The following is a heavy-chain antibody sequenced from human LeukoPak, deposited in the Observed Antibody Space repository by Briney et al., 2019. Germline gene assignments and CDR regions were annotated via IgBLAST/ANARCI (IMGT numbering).Heavy chain of an antibody. Sequence: SETLSLTCTVSGGSISNYYWSWIRQPPGKGLEWIGYIYYSGSTNYNPSLKSRVTISVDTSKNQFSLKLSSVTAADTAVYYCARHGYSNYVDYWGQGTLVTVSS. CDR2: IYYSGST. CDR1: GGSISNYY. CDR3: ARHGYSNYVDY. J-gene: IGHJ4*02. D-gene: IGHD4-11*01. V-gene: IGHV4-59*08.